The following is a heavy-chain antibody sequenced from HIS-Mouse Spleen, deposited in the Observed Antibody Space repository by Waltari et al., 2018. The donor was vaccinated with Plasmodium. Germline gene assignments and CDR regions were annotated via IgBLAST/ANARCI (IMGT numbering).Heavy chain of an antibody. CDR2: IWYDGSNK. J-gene: IGHJ3*02. CDR1: GFTFSSYG. V-gene: IGHV3-33*06. D-gene: IGHD2-8*01. Sequence: QPGRSLRLSCAASGFTFSSYGMHWVRQAPGKGLEWVAVIWYDGSNKYYAASVKGRFTISRDNSKNTLYLQMNSLRAEDTAVYYCAKVAQGTRDAFDIWGQGTMVTVSS. CDR3: AKVAQGTRDAFDI.